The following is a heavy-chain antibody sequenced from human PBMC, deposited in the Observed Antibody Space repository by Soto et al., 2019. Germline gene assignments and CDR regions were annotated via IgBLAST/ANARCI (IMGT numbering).Heavy chain of an antibody. Sequence: GGSLRLSCAASGFTFSSYAMSWVRQAPGKGLEWVSAISGSGGSTYYADSVKGRFTISRDNSKNTLYLQMNSLRAEDTAVYYCAKEPTLIVVVAATDYMDVWGKGTTVTVSS. CDR1: GFTFSSYA. CDR3: AKEPTLIVVVAATDYMDV. V-gene: IGHV3-23*01. CDR2: ISGSGGST. D-gene: IGHD2-15*01. J-gene: IGHJ6*03.